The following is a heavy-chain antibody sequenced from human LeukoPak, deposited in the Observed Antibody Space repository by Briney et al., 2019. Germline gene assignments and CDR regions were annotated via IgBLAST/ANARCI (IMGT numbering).Heavy chain of an antibody. CDR2: ISGSGGST. J-gene: IGHJ1*01. V-gene: IGHV3-23*01. Sequence: GGSLRLSCAASGFTFSSYAMSWVRQAPGKGLEWVSAISGSGGSTYYADSVKGRFTISRDNSRNTVSLQMNTLRAEDTAVYYCARGNSYDSSGYPEYFQNWGQGTLVTVSS. CDR3: ARGNSYDSSGYPEYFQN. D-gene: IGHD3-22*01. CDR1: GFTFSSYA.